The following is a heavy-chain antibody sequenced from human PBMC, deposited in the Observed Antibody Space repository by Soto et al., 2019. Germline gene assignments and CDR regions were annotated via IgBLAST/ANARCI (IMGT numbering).Heavy chain of an antibody. CDR1: GGSISSGGYY. J-gene: IGHJ4*02. V-gene: IGHV4-31*03. CDR3: ARDQQGGVPY. CDR2: IYYSGST. Sequence: QVQLQESGPGLVKPSQTLSLTCTVSGGSISSGGYYWSWIRQHPGKGLEWIGYIYYSGSTYYTPSPNGRVTISVDASKNQFALKLSSVTAAATAVYYCARDQQGGVPYWGQGTLVTVSS. D-gene: IGHD3-16*01.